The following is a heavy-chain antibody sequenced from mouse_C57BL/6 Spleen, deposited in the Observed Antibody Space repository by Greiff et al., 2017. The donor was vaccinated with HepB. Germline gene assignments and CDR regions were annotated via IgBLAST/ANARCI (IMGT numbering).Heavy chain of an antibody. Sequence: EVKLVESGGGLVKPGGSLKLSCAASGFTFSSYAMSWVRQTPEKRLEWVATISDGGSYTYYPDNVKGRFTISRDNAKNNLYLQMSHLKSEDTAMYYCARDKVHYYGSSTRYFDVWGTGTTVTVSS. CDR1: GFTFSSYA. J-gene: IGHJ1*03. CDR3: ARDKVHYYGSSTRYFDV. D-gene: IGHD1-1*01. V-gene: IGHV5-4*01. CDR2: ISDGGSYT.